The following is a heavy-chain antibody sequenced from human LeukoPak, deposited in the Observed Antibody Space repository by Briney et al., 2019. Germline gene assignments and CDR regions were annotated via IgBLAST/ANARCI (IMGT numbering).Heavy chain of an antibody. V-gene: IGHV1-2*02. CDR1: GYTFTGYY. D-gene: IGHD2-15*01. CDR2: INPNTGVT. Sequence: ASVKVSCKASGYTFTGYYMHWVRQAPGQGLEWMGWINPNTGVTKYAQKFQGRVTMTRDTSISTAYMELSRLGSDDTAVYYCARDGGFDYWGQGTLVTVSP. J-gene: IGHJ4*02. CDR3: ARDGGFDY.